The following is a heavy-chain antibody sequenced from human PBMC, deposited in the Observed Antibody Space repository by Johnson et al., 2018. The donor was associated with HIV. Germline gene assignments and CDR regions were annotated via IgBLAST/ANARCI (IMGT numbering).Heavy chain of an antibody. V-gene: IGHV3-30-3*02. CDR3: AKIAVIVYPDPVPLDS. CDR1: GFTFSSYG. D-gene: IGHD3-16*02. CDR2: ISYDGSNK. Sequence: QVQLVESGGGVVQPGRSLRLSCAASGFTFSSYGMHWVRQAPGKGLEWVAVISYDGSNKYYADSVKGRFTISRDNAKNSLYLQMNSLRAEDTAGYYCAKIAVIVYPDPVPLDSWGKGQMVTVSS. J-gene: IGHJ3*01.